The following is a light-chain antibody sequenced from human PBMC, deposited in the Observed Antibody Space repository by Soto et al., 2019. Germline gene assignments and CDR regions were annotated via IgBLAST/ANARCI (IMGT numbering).Light chain of an antibody. CDR2: NSI. V-gene: IGLV1-40*01. Sequence: QSVLTQPPSVSGAPGQRVTISCTGSSSNIGAGYDVRWYQQVPGTAPKLLISNSINRPSGVPDRFSGSRSDSSASLAITGIQADDGGDYYCQSYGRSLSGWVFGGGTKLTV. CDR3: QSYGRSLSGWV. CDR1: SSNIGAGYD. J-gene: IGLJ3*02.